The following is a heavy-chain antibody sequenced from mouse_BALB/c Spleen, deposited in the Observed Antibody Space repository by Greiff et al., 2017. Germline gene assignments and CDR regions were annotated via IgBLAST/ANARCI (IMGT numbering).Heavy chain of an antibody. CDR3: ARRGGPLDY. Sequence: EVQLMESGGGLVKPGGSLKLSCAASGFTFSSYTMSWVRQTPEKRLEWVATISSGGGNTYYPDSVKGRFTISRDNAKNNLYLQMSSLRSEDTALYYCARRGGPLDYWGQGTTLTVSS. V-gene: IGHV5-9*03. CDR2: ISSGGGNT. J-gene: IGHJ2*01. D-gene: IGHD1-1*02. CDR1: GFTFSSYT.